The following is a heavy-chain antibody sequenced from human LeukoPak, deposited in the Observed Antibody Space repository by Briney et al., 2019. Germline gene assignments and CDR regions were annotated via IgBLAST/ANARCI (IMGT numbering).Heavy chain of an antibody. CDR1: GGSFSGFY. CDR2: IYHSGST. D-gene: IGHD2-15*01. V-gene: IGHV4-34*01. J-gene: IGHJ5*02. Sequence: SETLSLTCAVDGGSFSGFYWSWIRQTAGKGLEWIGSIYHSGSTYYNPSLKSRVTISVDTSKNQFSLKLSSVTAADTAVYYCAREEDIVVVVAATGWFDPWGQGTLVTVSS. CDR3: AREEDIVVVVAATGWFDP.